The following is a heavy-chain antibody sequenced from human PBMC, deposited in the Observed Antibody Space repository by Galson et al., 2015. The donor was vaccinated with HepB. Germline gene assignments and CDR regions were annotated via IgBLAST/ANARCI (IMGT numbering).Heavy chain of an antibody. V-gene: IGHV3-66*02. J-gene: IGHJ4*02. D-gene: IGHD3-3*01. CDR3: ARAFGVVIPSPFDY. CDR1: EFTVSSNY. Sequence: SLRLSCAASEFTVSSNYMSWVRQAPGKGLEWVSVIYSGGSTYYADSVKGRFTISRDNSKNTLYLQMNSLRAEDTAVYYCARAFGVVIPSPFDYWGQGTLVTVSS. CDR2: IYSGGST.